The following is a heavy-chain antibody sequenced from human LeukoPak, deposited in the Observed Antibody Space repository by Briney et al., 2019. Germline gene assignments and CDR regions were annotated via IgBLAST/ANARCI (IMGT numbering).Heavy chain of an antibody. CDR1: GGSISSSSYY. D-gene: IGHD3-10*01. CDR2: IYYSGST. V-gene: IGHV4-39*01. Sequence: SETLSLTCTVSGGSISSSSYYWGWIRQPPGKGLEWIGSIYYSGSTYYNPSLKSRVTISVDTSKNQFSLKLNSVTAADTAVYYCARHGNVLLWFGVDYWGQGTLVTVSS. CDR3: ARHGNVLLWFGVDY. J-gene: IGHJ4*02.